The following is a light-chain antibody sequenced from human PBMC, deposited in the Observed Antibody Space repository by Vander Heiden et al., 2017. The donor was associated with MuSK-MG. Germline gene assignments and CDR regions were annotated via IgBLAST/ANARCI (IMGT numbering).Light chain of an antibody. J-gene: IGKJ2*01. CDR1: QSVRSN. CDR2: HAS. V-gene: IGKV3-15*01. Sequence: EIVMTQSPATLSVSPGEGATLSCRASQSVRSNLAWYQQKPGQAPRLLIYHASTRATDIPARFSGSGSGTLFSLTISSLQSEDFAVYYCQQYNEWPPYTVGQGTKLEMK. CDR3: QQYNEWPPYT.